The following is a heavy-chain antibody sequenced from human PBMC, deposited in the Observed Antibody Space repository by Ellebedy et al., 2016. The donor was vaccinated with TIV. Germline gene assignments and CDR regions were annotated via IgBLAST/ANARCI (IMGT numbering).Heavy chain of an antibody. J-gene: IGHJ4*02. CDR3: ARGGGNNWYLELDY. CDR1: GYTFTGYY. CDR2: INPNSGGT. Sequence: ASVKVSCKASGYTFTGYYMHWVRQAPGQGLEWMGWINPNSGGTKYAQKFKGRVTMTRDTSISTAYMELSRLRSDDTAVYYCARGGGNNWYLELDYWGQGTLVTVSS. D-gene: IGHD6-13*01. V-gene: IGHV1-2*02.